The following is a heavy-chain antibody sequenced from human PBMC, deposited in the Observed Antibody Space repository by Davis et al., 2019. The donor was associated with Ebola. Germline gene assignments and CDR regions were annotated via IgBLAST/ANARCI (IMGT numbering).Heavy chain of an antibody. CDR2: ISYEGSIK. D-gene: IGHD3-22*01. Sequence: GESLKISCAASGFTFSSYGMHWVRQAPGKGLEWVAVISYEGSIKYYADSVKGRFTISRDNSKNTLYLQMNSLRAADTAVYYCAKGPDSSGFSNWFDPWGQGTLVTVSS. CDR3: AKGPDSSGFSNWFDP. V-gene: IGHV3-30*18. CDR1: GFTFSSYG. J-gene: IGHJ5*02.